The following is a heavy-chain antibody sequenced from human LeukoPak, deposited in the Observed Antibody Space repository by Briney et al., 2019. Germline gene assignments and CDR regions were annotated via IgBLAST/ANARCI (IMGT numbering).Heavy chain of an antibody. J-gene: IGHJ4*02. Sequence: SETLSLTCAVSGGSISSSNWWSWVRQPPGKGLEWIGEIYHSGSTNYNPSLKSRVTISVDTSKNQFSLKLSSVTAADTAVYYCARGTVVPAAYYPRGYSGYGPTTFDYWGQGTLVTVSS. CDR3: ARGTVVPAAYYPRGYSGYGPTTFDY. D-gene: IGHD5-12*01. CDR2: IYHSGST. CDR1: GGSISSSNW. V-gene: IGHV4-4*02.